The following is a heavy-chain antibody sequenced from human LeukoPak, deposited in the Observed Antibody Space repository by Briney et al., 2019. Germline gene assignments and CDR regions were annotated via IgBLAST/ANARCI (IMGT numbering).Heavy chain of an antibody. CDR3: ARDLSASWYSLGY. Sequence: GGSLRLSCAASGSSVADYGMSWVRQAPGKGLEWVSGINWSGESTGYADFVKGRFTISRDNAENALYLQMNSLRAEDTALYYCARDLSASWYSLGYWGRGTLVTVSS. J-gene: IGHJ4*02. D-gene: IGHD6-13*01. CDR2: INWSGEST. V-gene: IGHV3-20*04. CDR1: GSSVADYG.